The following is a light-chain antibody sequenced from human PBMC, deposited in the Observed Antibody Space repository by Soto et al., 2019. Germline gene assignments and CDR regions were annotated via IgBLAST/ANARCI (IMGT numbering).Light chain of an antibody. V-gene: IGKV3-20*01. CDR3: QEYRIYERTT. CDR2: GVS. CDR1: QSVSSSY. J-gene: IGKJ5*01. Sequence: EKVIAQSPGTETLSPSEGATLLKKASQSVSSSYLAWYHQKPGRSPRLLIYGVSSRATGISDRFSGSGSVTDFTLTMGKLVRVGFGNYCCQEYRIYERTTLAQGTRLEI.